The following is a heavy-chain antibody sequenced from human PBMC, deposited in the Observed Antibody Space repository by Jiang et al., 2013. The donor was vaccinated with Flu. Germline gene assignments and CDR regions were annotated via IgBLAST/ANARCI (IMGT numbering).Heavy chain of an antibody. J-gene: IGHJ4*02. CDR3: ARVSDIFVVPPAVDRPFDY. V-gene: IGHV2-26*01. Sequence: KPTQTLTLTCTFSGFSLNNPTMVVSWIRQPPGQALEWLGHLFSNDEKSYNTSLKGRLTISRDTSKSQVVLSVTNMDPVDTATYYCARVSDIFVVPPAVDRPFDYWGQGILVTVSS. CDR1: GFSLNNPTMV. D-gene: IGHD2-2*01. CDR2: LFSNDEK.